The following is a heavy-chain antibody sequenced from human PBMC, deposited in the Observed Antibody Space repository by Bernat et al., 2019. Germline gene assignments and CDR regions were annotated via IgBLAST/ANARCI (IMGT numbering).Heavy chain of an antibody. D-gene: IGHD2-2*01. J-gene: IGHJ4*02. V-gene: IGHV3-23*01. CDR1: GFTFSSYA. Sequence: EVQLLESGGGLVQPGGSLRLSCAASGFTFSSYAMSWVRQAPGKGLEWVSAISGSGGSTSSADSVKGRFTISRDNSKNTLYLQMNSLRAEDTAVYYCAKDPKSVVVPPSFDYWGQGTLVTVSS. CDR3: AKDPKSVVVPPSFDY. CDR2: ISGSGGST.